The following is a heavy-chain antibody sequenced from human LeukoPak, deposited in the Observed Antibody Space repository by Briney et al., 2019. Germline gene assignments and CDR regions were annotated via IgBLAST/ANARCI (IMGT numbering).Heavy chain of an antibody. D-gene: IGHD3-3*01. Sequence: ASVKVSCKASGYTFTAYYIHWVRQAPGQGLEWMGWINPNSGGTNYAQKFQDRVTMTRDTSISAAYMELSRLRSDDTAVYYCAREVTGDWSAAGYFDYWGQGTLVTVSS. V-gene: IGHV1-2*02. J-gene: IGHJ4*02. CDR1: GYTFTAYY. CDR3: AREVTGDWSAAGYFDY. CDR2: INPNSGGT.